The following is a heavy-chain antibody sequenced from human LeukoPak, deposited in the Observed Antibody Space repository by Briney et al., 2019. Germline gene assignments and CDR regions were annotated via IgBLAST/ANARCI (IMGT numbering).Heavy chain of an antibody. Sequence: SQTLSLTCTVSGGSISSGGYYWSWIRQHPGKGLEWIGYIYYSGGTYYNPSLKSRVTISVDTSKNQFSLKLSSVTAADTAVYYCARQEVVVVPAAKTGGTNWFDPWGQGTLVTVSS. V-gene: IGHV4-31*03. CDR2: IYYSGGT. D-gene: IGHD2-2*01. J-gene: IGHJ5*02. CDR1: GGSISSGGYY. CDR3: ARQEVVVVPAAKTGGTNWFDP.